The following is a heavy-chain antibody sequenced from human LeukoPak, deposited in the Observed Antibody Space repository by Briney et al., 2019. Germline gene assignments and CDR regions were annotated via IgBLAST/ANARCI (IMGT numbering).Heavy chain of an antibody. Sequence: GGSLRLSCAASGFTFRSYEMNWVRRAPGKGLVWVSYFSTTSSHIYYADSVKGRFTISRDNAKNSLYLQMNSLRVEDTAVYYCARDLVQLWSKDYWGQGTLVTVSS. CDR3: ARDLVQLWSKDY. D-gene: IGHD5-18*01. J-gene: IGHJ4*02. CDR2: FSTTSSHI. CDR1: GFTFRSYE. V-gene: IGHV3-48*03.